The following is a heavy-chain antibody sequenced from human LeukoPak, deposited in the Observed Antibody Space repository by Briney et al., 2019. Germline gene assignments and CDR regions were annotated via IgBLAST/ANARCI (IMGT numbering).Heavy chain of an antibody. Sequence: GGSLRLSCAASGFNFANHAMSWVRQTPGKGLEWVSAISGGGDITYYADSVTGRFTISRDNSKDTLFLQMHSLRPGDTAVYYCAKNRDSSGWSPGYFDYWGQGTLVTVSS. D-gene: IGHD6-19*01. CDR2: ISGGGDIT. J-gene: IGHJ4*02. CDR3: AKNRDSSGWSPGYFDY. CDR1: GFNFANHA. V-gene: IGHV3-23*01.